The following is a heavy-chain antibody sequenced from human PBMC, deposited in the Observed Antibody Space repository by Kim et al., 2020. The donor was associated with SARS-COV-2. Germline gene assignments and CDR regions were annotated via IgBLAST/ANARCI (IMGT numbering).Heavy chain of an antibody. CDR3: GRQRGSGSYGYFDY. CDR2: IYLDDSDT. CDR1: GYSFTNYW. J-gene: IGHJ4*02. V-gene: IGHV5-51*01. D-gene: IGHD3-10*01. Sequence: GESLKISCKTTGYSFTNYWIGWVRQMPGKGLEWMGIIYLDDSDTRYSPSFQGQVTMSADKSITTAYLQWSSVKASDTAMYYCGRQRGSGSYGYFDYWGQGTLVTVSA.